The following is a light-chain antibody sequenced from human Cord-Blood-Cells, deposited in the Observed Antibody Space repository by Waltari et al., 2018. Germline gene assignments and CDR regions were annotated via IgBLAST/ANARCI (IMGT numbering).Light chain of an antibody. J-gene: IGLJ3*02. CDR2: GNS. Sequence: QSVLTQPPSVSGPPGQGVTISCTGRITHIGTGYDVHWYQQLPGTAPNLLIYGNSTRPSGVPDRFSGSKSGTSASLAITGLQAEDEADYYCQSYDSSLCGSVFGVGTKLTVL. CDR3: QSYDSSLCGSV. V-gene: IGLV1-40*01. CDR1: ITHIGTGYD.